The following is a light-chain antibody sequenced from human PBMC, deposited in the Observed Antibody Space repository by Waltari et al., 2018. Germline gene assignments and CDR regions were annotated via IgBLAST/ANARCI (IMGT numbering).Light chain of an antibody. CDR1: SSDFGRYEY. V-gene: IGLV2-14*03. J-gene: IGLJ1*01. Sequence: SALPQPASASGSPGQSITIYCTGTSSDFGRYEYVPWYQQHPGKAPKLIIYDVSKRPSGVSNRFSGSTSGYTASLTISGLQSEDEADYYCCSYTTTDTYVFGSGTKVTVL. CDR3: CSYTTTDTYV. CDR2: DVS.